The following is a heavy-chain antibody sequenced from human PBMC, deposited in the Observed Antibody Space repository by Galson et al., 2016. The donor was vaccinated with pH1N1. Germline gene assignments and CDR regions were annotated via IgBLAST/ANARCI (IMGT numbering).Heavy chain of an antibody. CDR3: AREDYYDTDLSGWYCDL. CDR1: GGTFSSYG. J-gene: IGHJ2*01. V-gene: IGHV1-69*13. D-gene: IGHD3-22*01. Sequence: SVKVSCKASGGTFSSYGINWVRQAPGQGLERMGGIIPIFGTAKYAQNFHGRATITADESKTTAYMEMNSLRSEDTAVYFCAREDYYDTDLSGWYCDLWGRGTLLTVSS. CDR2: IIPIFGTA.